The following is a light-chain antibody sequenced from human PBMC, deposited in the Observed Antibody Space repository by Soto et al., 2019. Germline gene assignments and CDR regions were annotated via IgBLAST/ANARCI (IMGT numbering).Light chain of an antibody. J-gene: IGLJ1*01. Sequence: QSVLTQPASVSGSPGQSITISCTGTSSYVGGYNYVSWYQHHPGKAPKLMIYDVTNRPSGVSNRFSGSKSGNTASLTISGLQAEDEADYYCSSFTSSSVYVFGIGTKATVL. CDR2: DVT. V-gene: IGLV2-14*03. CDR3: SSFTSSSVYV. CDR1: SSYVGGYNY.